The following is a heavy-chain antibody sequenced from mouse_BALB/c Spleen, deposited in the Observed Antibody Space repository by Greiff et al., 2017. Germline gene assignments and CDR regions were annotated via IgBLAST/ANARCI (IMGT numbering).Heavy chain of an antibody. CDR1: GYSITSGYY. V-gene: IGHV3-6*02. D-gene: IGHD1-1*02. CDR3: ASLWYAMDY. J-gene: IGHJ4*01. Sequence: EESGPGLVKPSQSLSLTCSVTGYSITSGYYWNWIRQFPGNKLEWMGYISYDGSNNYNPSLKNRISITRDTSKNQFFLKLNSVTTEDTATYYCASLWYAMDYWGQGTSVTVSS. CDR2: ISYDGSN.